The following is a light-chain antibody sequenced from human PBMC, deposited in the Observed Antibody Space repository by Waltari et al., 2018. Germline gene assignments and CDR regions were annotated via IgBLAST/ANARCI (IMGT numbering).Light chain of an antibody. CDR3: SSYTSVNTR. CDR1: SSDVDGFNF. Sequence: QSALTQPASMSGSPGQSITISCTGTSSDVDGFNFVSWYQQYPGKAPKLIIYDVANRPSGVSHRVAGSRSGNTASLTISGLQAEDEADYYCSSYTSVNTRFGGGTKLTVL. J-gene: IGLJ2*01. CDR2: DVA. V-gene: IGLV2-14*03.